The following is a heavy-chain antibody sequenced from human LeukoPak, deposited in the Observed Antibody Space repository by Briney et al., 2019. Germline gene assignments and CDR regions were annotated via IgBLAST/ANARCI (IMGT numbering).Heavy chain of an antibody. V-gene: IGHV3-48*02. Sequence: GGSLRLSCAASGFTFSSYSMNWVRQAPGKGLEWVSYISSSSSTIYYADSVKGRFTISRGNAKNSLYLQMNSLRDEDTAVYYCARDGLYYYDSSGYGFDYWGQGTLVTVSS. CDR3: ARDGLYYYDSSGYGFDY. CDR2: ISSSSSTI. D-gene: IGHD3-22*01. J-gene: IGHJ4*02. CDR1: GFTFSSYS.